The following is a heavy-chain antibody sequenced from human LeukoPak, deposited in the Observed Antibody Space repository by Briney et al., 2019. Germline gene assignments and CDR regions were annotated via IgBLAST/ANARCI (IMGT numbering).Heavy chain of an antibody. J-gene: IGHJ3*02. CDR1: GFTFSDYN. V-gene: IGHV3-21*01. Sequence: GGSLRLSCAASGFTFSDYNMNWVRQSPEKGLEWVSSITSGTTYIYYADSVRGRFTLSRDNAKNSLYLQMSSLRAEDTAVYYCAREIRYCSSTSCPPVNDAFDIWGQGTMVTVSS. D-gene: IGHD2-2*01. CDR3: AREIRYCSSTSCPPVNDAFDI. CDR2: ITSGTTYI.